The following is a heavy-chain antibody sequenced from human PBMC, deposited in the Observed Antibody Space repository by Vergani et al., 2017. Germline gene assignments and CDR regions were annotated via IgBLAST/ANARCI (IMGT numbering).Heavy chain of an antibody. CDR2: IYTSGST. CDR1: GGSISSYY. CDR3: ARSPYYYDSSGYYWERAMYYCDY. V-gene: IGHV4-4*07. Sequence: QVQLQESGPGLVKPSETLSLTCTVSGGSISSYYWSWIRQPAGKGLEWIGRIYTSGSTNYNPSLKSRVTMSVDTSKNQFSLKLSSVTAADTAVYYCARSPYYYDSSGYYWERAMYYCDYWGQGTLVTVSS. J-gene: IGHJ4*02. D-gene: IGHD3-22*01.